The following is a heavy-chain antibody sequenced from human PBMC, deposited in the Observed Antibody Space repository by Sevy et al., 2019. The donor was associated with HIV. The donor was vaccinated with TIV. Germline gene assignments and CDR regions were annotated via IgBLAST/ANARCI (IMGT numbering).Heavy chain of an antibody. V-gene: IGHV2-5*01. J-gene: IGHJ3*02. CDR3: AHTSYDTSGYYNHDAFDI. Sequence: SGPTLVNPTQTLTLTFTFSGFSLSTTEVGVGWIRQPPGKALEWLALIYWNDDRRYSPSLKSRLTITKDTSKNQVVLTMTNMDPVDTATYYCAHTSYDTSGYYNHDAFDIWGQGTMVTVSS. CDR1: GFSLSTTEVG. CDR2: IYWNDDR. D-gene: IGHD3-22*01.